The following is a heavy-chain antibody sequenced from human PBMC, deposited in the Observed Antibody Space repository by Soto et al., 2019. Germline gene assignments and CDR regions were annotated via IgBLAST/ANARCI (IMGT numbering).Heavy chain of an antibody. Sequence: EVQLVESGGGLVQPGGSLRLSCAASGFTFSSYSMNWVRQAPGKGLEWVSYISSSSSTIYYADSVKGRFTISRDNAKNSLYLQMNSLSDEDTAVYYCARDRYGSSWYAPYYFDYWGQGTLVTVSS. CDR3: ARDRYGSSWYAPYYFDY. CDR2: ISSSSSTI. J-gene: IGHJ4*02. D-gene: IGHD6-13*01. V-gene: IGHV3-48*02. CDR1: GFTFSSYS.